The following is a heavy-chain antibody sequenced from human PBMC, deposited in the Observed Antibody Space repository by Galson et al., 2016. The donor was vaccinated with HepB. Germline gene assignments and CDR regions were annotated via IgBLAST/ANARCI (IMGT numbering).Heavy chain of an antibody. CDR1: GFSFSRYG. J-gene: IGHJ4*02. Sequence: SLRLSCAASGFSFSRYGMHWVRQAPGKGLEWVAVIWNDGSHKFYADSVKGRFTISRDNSKNTLYLQMNSLRAEDTAVYYCARDRDYYESSGLRTPSDYWGQGILVTVSS. V-gene: IGHV3-33*01. CDR3: ARDRDYYESSGLRTPSDY. D-gene: IGHD3-22*01. CDR2: IWNDGSHK.